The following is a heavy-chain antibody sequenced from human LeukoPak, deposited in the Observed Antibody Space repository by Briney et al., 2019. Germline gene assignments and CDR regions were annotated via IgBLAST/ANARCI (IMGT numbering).Heavy chain of an antibody. CDR1: GFTFRSYE. CDR2: ISNSGDSI. D-gene: IGHD6-19*01. J-gene: IGHJ4*02. V-gene: IGHV3-48*03. CDR3: ARGTGYSSGWYYYY. Sequence: GGSLRLSCAASGFTFRSYEMNWVRQAPGKGLEWVSFISNSGDSIYYADSVRGRFTISRDNAKNSLFLQMNSLRAEDTAVYYCARGTGYSSGWYYYYWGQGTLVTVSS.